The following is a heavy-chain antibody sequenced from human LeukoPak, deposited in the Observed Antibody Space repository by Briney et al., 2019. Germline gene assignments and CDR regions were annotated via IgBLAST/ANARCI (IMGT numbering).Heavy chain of an antibody. CDR2: IYYSGST. CDR3: ARGLPPMVRGVTPDYYMDV. D-gene: IGHD3-10*01. Sequence: PSQTLSLTCTVSGGSISSGDYYWSWIRQPPGKGLEWIGYIYYSGSTYYNPPLKSRVTISVDTSKNQFSLKLSSVTAADTAVYYCARGLPPMVRGVTPDYYMDVWGKGTTVTVSS. CDR1: GGSISSGDYY. J-gene: IGHJ6*03. V-gene: IGHV4-30-4*08.